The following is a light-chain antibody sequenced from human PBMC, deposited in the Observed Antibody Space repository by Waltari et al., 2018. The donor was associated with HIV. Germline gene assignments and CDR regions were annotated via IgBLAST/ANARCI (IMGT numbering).Light chain of an antibody. CDR3: AAWDDSLNGLV. J-gene: IGLJ1*01. V-gene: IGLV1-44*01. Sequence: QSVLTQPPSLSGTPGQRVTISCSGRRSDVGSNTVNWYQQLPGTAPKLLMYSNDERPSGVPDRFSGSKSGTSASLAIRGLRSEDEADYYCAAWDDSLNGLVFGTGTKVTVL. CDR2: SND. CDR1: RSDVGSNT.